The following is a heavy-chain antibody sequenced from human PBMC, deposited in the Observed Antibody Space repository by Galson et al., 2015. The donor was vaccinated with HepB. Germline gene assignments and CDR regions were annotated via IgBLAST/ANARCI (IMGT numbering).Heavy chain of an antibody. D-gene: IGHD1-26*01. CDR1: GGTFSSYA. J-gene: IGHJ3*02. CDR3: ARRNSGSYPDACDI. CDR2: IIPIFGTA. Sequence: SVKVSCKASGGTFSSYAISWVRQAPGQGLEWMGGIIPIFGTANYAQKFQGRVTITADESTSTGYMELSSLRSEDTAVYYCARRNSGSYPDACDIWGQGTMVTVSS. V-gene: IGHV1-69*13.